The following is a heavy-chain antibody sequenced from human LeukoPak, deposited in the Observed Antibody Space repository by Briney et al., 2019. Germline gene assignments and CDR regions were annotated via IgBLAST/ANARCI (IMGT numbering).Heavy chain of an antibody. CDR1: GGTFSSYA. CDR3: ARGDLEVKALDY. J-gene: IGHJ4*02. D-gene: IGHD4-23*01. Sequence: SVKVSCKASGGTFSSYAVSWVRQAPGQGLEWMGGIIPIFGTANYAQKFQGRVTITTDEATSTAYMELSSLRSEDTAVYYCARGDLEVKALDYWGQGTLVTVSS. CDR2: IIPIFGTA. V-gene: IGHV1-69*05.